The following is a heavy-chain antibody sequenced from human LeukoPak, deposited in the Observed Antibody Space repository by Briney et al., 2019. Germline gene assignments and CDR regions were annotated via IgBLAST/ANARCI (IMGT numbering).Heavy chain of an antibody. V-gene: IGHV3-30*04. CDR3: AISAYCSSTSCYRGEDYYYYGMDV. D-gene: IGHD2-2*01. Sequence: GRSLRLSFAASGFTFSSYAMHWVRQAPGKGLEWVAVVSYDGSNKYYADSVKGRFTISRDNSKNTLYLQMNSLRAEDTAVYYCAISAYCSSTSCYRGEDYYYYGMDVWGQGTTVTVSS. CDR2: VSYDGSNK. J-gene: IGHJ6*02. CDR1: GFTFSSYA.